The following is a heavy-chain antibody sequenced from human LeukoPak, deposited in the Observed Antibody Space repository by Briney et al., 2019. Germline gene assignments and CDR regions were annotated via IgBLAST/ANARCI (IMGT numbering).Heavy chain of an antibody. CDR2: IIPIFGTA. CDR3: ARGQGLRFLEWLSAFDI. V-gene: IGHV1-69*05. J-gene: IGHJ3*02. CDR1: GGTFSSYA. D-gene: IGHD3-3*01. Sequence: GASVKVSCKASGGTFSSYAISWVRQAPGQGLEWMGGIIPIFGTANYAQKFQGRVTITTDESTSTAYMELSSLRSEDTAVYYCARGQGLRFLEWLSAFDIWGQGTMVTVSS.